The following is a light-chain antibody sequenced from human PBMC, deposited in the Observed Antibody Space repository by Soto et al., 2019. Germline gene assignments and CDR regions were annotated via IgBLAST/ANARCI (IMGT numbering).Light chain of an antibody. CDR2: KAS. Sequence: DIQMTQSPSTLSASVGDRVTITCRASQSISSWLAWYQQKPGKAPKLLIYKASSLESGVPSRFSGSGSGTEFTLTISSLQPDDFATDYCQQYNSYSQTFDQGTKVEIK. CDR1: QSISSW. V-gene: IGKV1-5*03. J-gene: IGKJ1*01. CDR3: QQYNSYSQT.